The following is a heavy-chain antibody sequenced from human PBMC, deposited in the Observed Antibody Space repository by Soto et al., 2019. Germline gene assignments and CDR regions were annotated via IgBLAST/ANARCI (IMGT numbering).Heavy chain of an antibody. V-gene: IGHV3-23*01. J-gene: IGHJ4*02. CDR1: GFTFSSYA. Sequence: EVQLLQSGGGLVQPGGSLRLSCVASGFTFSSYAMNWVRQAPGKGPEWVSSISATGGSAYYADSVKGRFTISRDNSKNTRYLQMDSLRADDTAVYYWARDRGYSGYDREVFDFWGQGTLVTVSS. D-gene: IGHD5-12*01. CDR2: ISATGGSA. CDR3: ARDRGYSGYDREVFDF.